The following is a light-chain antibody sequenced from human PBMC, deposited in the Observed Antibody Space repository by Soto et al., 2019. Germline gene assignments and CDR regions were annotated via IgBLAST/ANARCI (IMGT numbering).Light chain of an antibody. V-gene: IGKV3-15*01. CDR2: GAS. CDR1: QSVSSN. J-gene: IGKJ1*01. CDR3: QQYNNWPRTWT. Sequence: EIVMTQSPATLSVSPGERATLSCRASQSVSSNLAWYQQKPGQAPRLLIYGASTRATGIPARFSGSGSGTEFTLTISSLQSEDVAVEYCQQYNNWPRTWTFGQGTKVEIK.